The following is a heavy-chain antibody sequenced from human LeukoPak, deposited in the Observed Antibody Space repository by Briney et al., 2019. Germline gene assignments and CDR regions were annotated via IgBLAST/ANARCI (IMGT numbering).Heavy chain of an antibody. CDR3: ARRDNVGYYSWFDP. Sequence: SETLSLTCSVSGGSIGRSVYYWGWIRQSPGKGLEWIGSIHFGGTTHQNPSLKSRATISVDTSKNQFSLKLTPVTAADTAVYYCARRDNVGYYSWFDPWGQGTLVTVSS. D-gene: IGHD3-22*01. J-gene: IGHJ5*02. V-gene: IGHV4-39*01. CDR1: GGSIGRSVYY. CDR2: IHFGGTT.